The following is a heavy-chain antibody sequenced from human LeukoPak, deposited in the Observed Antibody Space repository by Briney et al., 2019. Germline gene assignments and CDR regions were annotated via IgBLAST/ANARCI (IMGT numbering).Heavy chain of an antibody. Sequence: ASVKVSCKASGYTLTTYATHWVRQAPGQSLEWMGWINTGNGNTKYLEKLQDRVTITRDTSASTAYMELSSLRSEDTAVYYCARGGYIYGFDHWGQGTLATVSS. CDR1: GYTLTTYA. D-gene: IGHD5-18*01. J-gene: IGHJ4*02. V-gene: IGHV1-3*04. CDR3: ARGGYIYGFDH. CDR2: INTGNGNT.